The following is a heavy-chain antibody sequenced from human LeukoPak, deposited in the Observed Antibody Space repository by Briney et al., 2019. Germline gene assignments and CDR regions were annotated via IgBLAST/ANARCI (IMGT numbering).Heavy chain of an antibody. CDR2: ISSSSSYI. D-gene: IGHD6-19*01. CDR1: GFTFSSYG. J-gene: IGHJ4*02. CDR3: ARRGGGVAGTFDY. Sequence: PGGSLRLSCAASGFTFSSYGMNWVRQAPGKGLEWVSFISSSSSYINYGDSVKGRFTISRDNTKNSLYLQMNSLRAEDTAVYYCARRGGGVAGTFDYWGQGTLVTVSS. V-gene: IGHV3-21*01.